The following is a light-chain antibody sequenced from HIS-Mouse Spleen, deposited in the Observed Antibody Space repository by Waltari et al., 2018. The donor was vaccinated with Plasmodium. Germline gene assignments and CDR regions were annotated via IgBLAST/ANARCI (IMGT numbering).Light chain of an antibody. V-gene: IGLV2-8*01. CDR2: EGS. J-gene: IGLJ2*01. Sequence: QSALTQPPSASGSPGQSVTIPCTGTSSDLGGYNYVPWYQQHPGKAPKLMIYEGSKRPSGVPDRFSGSKSGNTASLTVSGLQAEDEADYYCSSYAGSNNLVFGGGTKLTVL. CDR3: SSYAGSNNLV. CDR1: SSDLGGYNY.